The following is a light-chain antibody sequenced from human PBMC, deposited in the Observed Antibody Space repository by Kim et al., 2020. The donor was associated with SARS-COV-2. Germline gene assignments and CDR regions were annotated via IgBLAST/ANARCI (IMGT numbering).Light chain of an antibody. CDR2: AAS. Sequence: IRMTQSPSSLSASIGDRVTITCRASQGISSYLAWYQHKPGKAPKLLIYAASTLQSGVPSRFSGSGSGTDFTLTISCLQSEDFATYYCQQYYSDPRTFGEGTKVDIK. V-gene: IGKV1-8*01. CDR3: QQYYSDPRT. CDR1: QGISSY. J-gene: IGKJ1*01.